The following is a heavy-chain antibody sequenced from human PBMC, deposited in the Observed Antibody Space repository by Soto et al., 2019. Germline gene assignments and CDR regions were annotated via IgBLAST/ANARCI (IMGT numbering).Heavy chain of an antibody. Sequence: EVQLVESGGGLVKPGGSLRLSCAASGFIFSSHTMNWVRQVPGKGLEWESSISASSTYIYYADSLKGRFTISRDNAYNARYLQVSSVRAEDTAVYYCARGWLRDPWMYWGQGTLVTVSS. V-gene: IGHV3-21*02. CDR2: ISASSTYI. CDR3: ARGWLRDPWMY. D-gene: IGHD5-12*01. J-gene: IGHJ4*02. CDR1: GFIFSSHT.